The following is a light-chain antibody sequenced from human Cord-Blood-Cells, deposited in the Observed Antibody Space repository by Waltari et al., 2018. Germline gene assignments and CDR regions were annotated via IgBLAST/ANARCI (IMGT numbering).Light chain of an antibody. V-gene: IGLV3-21*03. CDR1: NIGSKS. J-gene: IGLJ2*01. Sequence: SYVLTQPPSVSVAPGKTARITCGGNNIGSKSVHWYQQKPGQAPVLVVYDDSDRPSGVPDRFSGSNSGNTATLTIIRVEAGDEADYYWQVWDSSSDHPVVFGGGTKLTVL. CDR3: QVWDSSSDHPVV. CDR2: DDS.